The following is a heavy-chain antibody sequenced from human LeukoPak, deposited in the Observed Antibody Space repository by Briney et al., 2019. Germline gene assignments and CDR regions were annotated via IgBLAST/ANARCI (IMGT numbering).Heavy chain of an antibody. J-gene: IGHJ4*02. V-gene: IGHV5-51*01. CDR3: AIGGDSTTSCYRCFNF. Sequence: GESLKISFKGSGYRFSNYWIGWVRQMPGKGLEWIGIVYPDDSDTRYSPSFQGQVTISADKSISTAYLQWSSLKASDTAMYYCAIGGDSTTSCYRCFNFWGQGTLVTVSS. CDR1: GYRFSNYW. D-gene: IGHD2-2*02. CDR2: VYPDDSDT.